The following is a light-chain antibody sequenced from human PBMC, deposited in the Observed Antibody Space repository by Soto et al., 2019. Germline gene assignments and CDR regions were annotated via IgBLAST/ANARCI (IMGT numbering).Light chain of an antibody. Sequence: IKMNKSPSSLSAYVGDRVTITCRASQGISNSLAWYQQRPGKVPKLLIYAASTLHSGVPSRFSGSGSGTDFTLTISSLQPEDVATYYCQKYNSAPLSFGGGTKVDI. V-gene: IGKV1-27*01. CDR1: QGISNS. CDR2: AAS. CDR3: QKYNSAPLS. J-gene: IGKJ4*01.